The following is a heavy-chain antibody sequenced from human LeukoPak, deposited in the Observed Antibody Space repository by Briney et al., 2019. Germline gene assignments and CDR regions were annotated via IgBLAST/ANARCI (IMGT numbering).Heavy chain of an antibody. V-gene: IGHV1-24*01. J-gene: IGHJ6*02. CDR2: LDPEDGEK. D-gene: IGHD6-13*01. CDR1: GYTLTELS. Sequence: ASVKLSCKVSGYTLTELSMHWVRQAPGKGLEWMGGLDPEDGEKIYAQKFQGRVTMTEDTSTDTAYMELSSLRSEDTAVYYCATSRYSSSWYPYYGMDVWGQGTTVTVSS. CDR3: ATSRYSSSWYPYYGMDV.